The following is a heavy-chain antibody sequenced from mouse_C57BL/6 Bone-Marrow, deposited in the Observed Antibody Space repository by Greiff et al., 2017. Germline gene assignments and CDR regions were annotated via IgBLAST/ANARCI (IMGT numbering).Heavy chain of an antibody. Sequence: EVKLMESGGDLVKPGGSLKLSCAASGFTFSSYGMSWVRQTPDKRLEWVATISSGGSYTYYPDSVKGRFTISRDNAKNTLYLQMSSLRSEGTAMYYCARHDGGYNGYWYFDVWGTGTTLTVSS. V-gene: IGHV5-6*01. D-gene: IGHD2-3*01. CDR2: ISSGGSYT. CDR3: ARHDGGYNGYWYFDV. J-gene: IGHJ1*03. CDR1: GFTFSSYG.